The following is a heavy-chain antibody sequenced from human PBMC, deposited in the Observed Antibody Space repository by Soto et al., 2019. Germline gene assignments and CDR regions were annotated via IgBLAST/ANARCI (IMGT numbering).Heavy chain of an antibody. Sequence: QVQLVQSGAEVKKPGASVKVSCKASGYTFTSYGISWVRQAPGQGLEWMGWISAYNGNTNYAQKLQGRVTMTTDTATSTAYMELRSLRSDDTAVYYCARDSPLLWFVELTYYYGMDVWGQGTTVTVSS. CDR2: ISAYNGNT. CDR3: ARDSPLLWFVELTYYYGMDV. CDR1: GYTFTSYG. D-gene: IGHD3-10*01. J-gene: IGHJ6*02. V-gene: IGHV1-18*01.